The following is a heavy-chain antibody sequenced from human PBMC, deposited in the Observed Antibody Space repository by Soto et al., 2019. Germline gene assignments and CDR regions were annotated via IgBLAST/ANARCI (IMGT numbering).Heavy chain of an antibody. V-gene: IGHV1-8*01. Sequence: QVQLVQSGAEVKKPGASVKVSCKASGYTFSSHDINWVRQATGQGLEWMGWMNPNSSNTGYAQKFQGRVTMTRNTSISTAYMELSSLRSEDMAVYYCASYVRSYYNGMDVWGQGTTVTVSS. CDR1: GYTFSSHD. CDR2: MNPNSSNT. J-gene: IGHJ6*02. CDR3: ASYVRSYYNGMDV. D-gene: IGHD3-16*01.